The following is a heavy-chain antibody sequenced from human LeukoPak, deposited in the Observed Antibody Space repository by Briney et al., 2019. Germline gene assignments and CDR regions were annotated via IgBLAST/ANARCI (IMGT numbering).Heavy chain of an antibody. CDR2: IYYSGST. J-gene: IGHJ4*01. CDR1: GGSISSGGYY. Sequence: SETLSLTCTVSGGSISSGGYYRSWIRQPPGKGLERIGYIYYSGSTYYNPSLKSRVTISVDTSKNQFSLKLSSVTAADTAVYYCARGWDSSSWYGYFDYWGHGTLVTVSS. V-gene: IGHV4-30-4*01. CDR3: ARGWDSSSWYGYFDY. D-gene: IGHD6-13*01.